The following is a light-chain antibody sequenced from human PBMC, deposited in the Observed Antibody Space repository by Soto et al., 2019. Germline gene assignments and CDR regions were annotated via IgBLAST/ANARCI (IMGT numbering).Light chain of an antibody. J-gene: IGLJ3*02. CDR3: SSYTSSSTWV. CDR2: EVS. Sequence: QSALTQPASVSGSPGQSITISCTGTSSDVGGYNYVSWYQQHPGKAPKHMIYEVSNRPSGVSNRFSGSKSGNTASLTISGLQAEDEADYCCSSYTSSSTWVFGGGTKLTVL. CDR1: SSDVGGYNY. V-gene: IGLV2-14*01.